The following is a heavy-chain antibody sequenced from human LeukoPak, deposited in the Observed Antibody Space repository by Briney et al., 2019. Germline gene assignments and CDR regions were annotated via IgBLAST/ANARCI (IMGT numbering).Heavy chain of an antibody. CDR1: GGSISSYY. D-gene: IGHD3-3*01. CDR3: ARVQYDFWSGYSRDYYFDY. Sequence: PSETLSLTCTVSGGSISSYYWSWIRQPAGKGLEWIGRIYASGSTNYNPSLKSRVTMSVDTSKNQFSLKLSSVTAADTAVYYCARVQYDFWSGYSRDYYFDYWGQGTLVTVSS. J-gene: IGHJ4*02. CDR2: IYASGST. V-gene: IGHV4-4*07.